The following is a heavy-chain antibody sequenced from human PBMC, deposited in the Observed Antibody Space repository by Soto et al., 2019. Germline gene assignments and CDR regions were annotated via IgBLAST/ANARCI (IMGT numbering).Heavy chain of an antibody. CDR3: ARATGCCSGGSCYAPERDLDV. Sequence: SETLSLTYAVYGWSFSGYYWSWIRQPPGKGLQWIREIKHSGSTNYNPSLKSQVTRSVDTGKTQFSLKLRSVSAADTAVYYCARATGCCSGGSCYAPERDLDVWGQGTTVTVSS. J-gene: IGHJ6*02. V-gene: IGHV4-34*01. D-gene: IGHD2-15*01. CDR2: IKHSGST. CDR1: GWSFSGYY.